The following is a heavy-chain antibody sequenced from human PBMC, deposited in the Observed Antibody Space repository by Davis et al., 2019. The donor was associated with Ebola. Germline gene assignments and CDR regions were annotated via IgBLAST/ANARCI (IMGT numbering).Heavy chain of an antibody. V-gene: IGHV3-48*01. CDR2: ITSFGTT. CDR1: GFPLSGFS. J-gene: IGHJ2*01. D-gene: IGHD4/OR15-4a*01. CDR3: AKDRTMATQYWYFDL. Sequence: GESLKISCAASGFPLSGFSMNWVRQAPGQGLEWVAYITSFGTTYYADSVKGRFTISRDNSNNTLYLQMNSLRAEDTALYYCAKDRTMATQYWYFDLWGRGTLVTVSS.